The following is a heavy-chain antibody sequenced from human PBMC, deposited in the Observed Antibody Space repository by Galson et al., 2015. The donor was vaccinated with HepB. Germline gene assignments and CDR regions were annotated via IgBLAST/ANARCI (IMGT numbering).Heavy chain of an antibody. CDR3: AREGDSSGWQSFDY. J-gene: IGHJ4*02. CDR2: TYYRSKWYN. CDR1: GDSVSSHSAA. Sequence: CAISGDSVSSHSAAWNWIRQSPSRGLEWLGRTYYRSKWYNDYAVSVKSRITINPDTSKNQFSLQLNSVTPEDTAVYYCAREGDSSGWQSFDYWGQGTLVTVSS. D-gene: IGHD6-19*01. V-gene: IGHV6-1*01.